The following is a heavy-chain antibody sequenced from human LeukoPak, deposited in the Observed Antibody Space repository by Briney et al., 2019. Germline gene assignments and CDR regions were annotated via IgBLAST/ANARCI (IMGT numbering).Heavy chain of an antibody. J-gene: IGHJ4*02. V-gene: IGHV3-30*04. CDR3: AKDRMGFGELSPFDS. CDR1: GFTFSSYA. Sequence: QPGGSLRLSCAASGFTFSSYAMHWVRQAPGKGLEWVAVISYDGSNKYYADSVKGRFTISRDEAQNRLHLEMNSLSAEDTAVYYCAKDRMGFGELSPFDSWGQGALVTVSS. CDR2: ISYDGSNK. D-gene: IGHD3-10*01.